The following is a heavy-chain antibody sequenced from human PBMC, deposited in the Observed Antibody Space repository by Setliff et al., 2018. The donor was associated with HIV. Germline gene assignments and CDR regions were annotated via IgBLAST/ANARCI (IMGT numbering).Heavy chain of an antibody. V-gene: IGHV1-18*01. CDR2: ISPYNGDT. D-gene: IGHD3-22*01. CDR1: GYRFNTYG. CDR3: VRGVTRDISGYYRDEYFQH. J-gene: IGHJ1*01. Sequence: ASVKVSCQASGYRFNTYGISWVRQAPGQGLEWMGWISPYNGDTRCAQSLQGRVTLTTDTSTNTAYMEMRTLRSDDTAVYYCVRGVTRDISGYYRDEYFQHWGQGTPVTVSS.